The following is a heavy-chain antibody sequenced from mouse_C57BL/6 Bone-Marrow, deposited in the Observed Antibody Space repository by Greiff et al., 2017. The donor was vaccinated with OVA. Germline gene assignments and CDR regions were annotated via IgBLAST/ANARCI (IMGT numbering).Heavy chain of an antibody. CDR2: ISSGGSYT. Sequence: EVKVVESGGDLVKPGGSLKLSCAASGFTFSSYGMSWVRQTPDKRLEWVATISSGGSYTYYPDSVKGRFTISRDNAKNTLYLQMSSLKSEDTAMYYCARHPYDGRDYWGQGTTLTVSS. CDR3: ARHPYDGRDY. J-gene: IGHJ2*01. V-gene: IGHV5-6*01. CDR1: GFTFSSYG. D-gene: IGHD2-3*01.